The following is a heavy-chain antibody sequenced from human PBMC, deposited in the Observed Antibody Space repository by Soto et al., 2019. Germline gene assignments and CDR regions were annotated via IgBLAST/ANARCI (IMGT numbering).Heavy chain of an antibody. CDR2: ISSNNNYI. J-gene: IGHJ4*02. CDR3: ARDCGSGSYFDY. CDR1: GFTFSTYS. V-gene: IGHV3-21*01. D-gene: IGHD3-10*01. Sequence: SLRLSCAASGFTFSTYSMNWVRQAPGKGLEWVSSISSNNNYIYYADSVKGRFTISRDNARNSLYLQMNSLRAEDTAVYYCARDCGSGSYFDYWGQGALVTVSS.